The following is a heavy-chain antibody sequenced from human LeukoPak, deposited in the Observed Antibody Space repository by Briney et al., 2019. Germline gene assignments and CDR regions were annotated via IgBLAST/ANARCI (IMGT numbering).Heavy chain of an antibody. J-gene: IGHJ5*02. V-gene: IGHV1-3*01. D-gene: IGHD3-16*01. CDR3: AIERWGSFNWFDP. CDR1: GYTLTSYA. CDR2: LNGGSGAT. Sequence: ASVKVSCKASGYTLTSYAIHWVRQAPAQMLEWMGWLNGGSGATKYSQKFQGRVTITRDTSATTAYMGLSSMRSEGTAVYYCAIERWGSFNWFDPWGRGTLVTVSS.